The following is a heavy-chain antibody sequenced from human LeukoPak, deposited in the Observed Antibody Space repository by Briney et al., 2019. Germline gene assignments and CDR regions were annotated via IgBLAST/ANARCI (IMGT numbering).Heavy chain of an antibody. V-gene: IGHV3-48*01. Sequence: GGSLRLSCAASGFTVSSYSMNWVRQAPGKGLEWDSYISSSSSTIYYADSVKGRFTISRDNAKNSLYLQMNSLRAEDTAVYYCARGIVVVVAAVYNWFDPWGQGTLVTVSS. D-gene: IGHD2-15*01. CDR1: GFTVSSYS. CDR3: ARGIVVVVAAVYNWFDP. J-gene: IGHJ5*02. CDR2: ISSSSSTI.